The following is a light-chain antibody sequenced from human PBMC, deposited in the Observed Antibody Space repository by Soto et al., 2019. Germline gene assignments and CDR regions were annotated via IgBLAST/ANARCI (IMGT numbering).Light chain of an antibody. CDR3: QQYNSYWK. CDR1: QSISSW. V-gene: IGKV1-5*03. CDR2: KAS. Sequence: DIQMTQSPSTLSASVGDRVTITCRASQSISSWLAWYQQKPGKAPTLLIYKASSLESGVPSRFSGSGSGTEFTLTISSLQPYDFATYYCQQYNSYWKFGQGIKVDI. J-gene: IGKJ1*01.